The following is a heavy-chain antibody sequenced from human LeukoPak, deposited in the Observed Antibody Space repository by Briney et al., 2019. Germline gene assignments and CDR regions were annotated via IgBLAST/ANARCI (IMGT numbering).Heavy chain of an antibody. Sequence: PGGSLRLSCAAPGFTVSSNYMSWVRQAPGMGLEWFSALSGSGGTTYYADSVRGRFTISRDNSKNTLYLQVNSLRAEDTAVYYCAKDYPGALLYFDCWGQGTLVTVSS. CDR2: LSGSGGTT. V-gene: IGHV3-23*01. D-gene: IGHD3-10*01. J-gene: IGHJ4*02. CDR3: AKDYPGALLYFDC. CDR1: GFTVSSNY.